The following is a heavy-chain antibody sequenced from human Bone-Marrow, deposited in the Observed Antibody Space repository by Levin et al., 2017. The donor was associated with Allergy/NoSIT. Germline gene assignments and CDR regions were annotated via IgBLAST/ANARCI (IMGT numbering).Heavy chain of an antibody. V-gene: IGHV3-30*04. D-gene: IGHD2-15*01. CDR2: ISYDGTNK. Sequence: GESLKISCAASGFTFSRHAMHWVRQAPGKGLEWVAVISYDGTNKYYADWVKGRFTISRDNSKDTLDLQMNSLRADDTAVYYCARTRIGFCTGGSCHLDCWGLGTLVTVSS. CDR1: GFTFSRHA. CDR3: ARTRIGFCTGGSCHLDC. J-gene: IGHJ4*02.